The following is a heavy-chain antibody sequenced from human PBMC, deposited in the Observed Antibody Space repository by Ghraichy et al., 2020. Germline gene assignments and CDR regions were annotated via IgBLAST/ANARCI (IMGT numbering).Heavy chain of an antibody. D-gene: IGHD6-6*01. CDR1: GFTLSSYW. Sequence: GGSLRLSCAASGFTLSSYWMSWVRQAPGKGLEWVASVKQDESEKFYVDSVKGRFTISRDNAKNSLYLQMNSLRADDTAVYYCARVAHRSSLDYWGQGTLVTVSS. J-gene: IGHJ4*02. V-gene: IGHV3-7*01. CDR2: VKQDESEK. CDR3: ARVAHRSSLDY.